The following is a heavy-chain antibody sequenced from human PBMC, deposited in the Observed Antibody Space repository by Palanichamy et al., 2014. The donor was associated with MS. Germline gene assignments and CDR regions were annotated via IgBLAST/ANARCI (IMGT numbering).Heavy chain of an antibody. J-gene: IGHJ4*02. CDR1: GFTLSSHW. V-gene: IGHV3-74*01. CDR3: VRDYYDRSGYNLHYFDY. D-gene: IGHD3-22*01. Sequence: EVQLVESGGGLVQPGGSLRLSCAASGFTLSSHWMHWVRQAPGKGLVWVSRINGDGSSINYADSVKGRFTISRDNAKNTLYLQMNSLRAEDTAVYYCVRDYYDRSGYNLHYFDYWGQGTLVTVSS. CDR2: INGDGSSI.